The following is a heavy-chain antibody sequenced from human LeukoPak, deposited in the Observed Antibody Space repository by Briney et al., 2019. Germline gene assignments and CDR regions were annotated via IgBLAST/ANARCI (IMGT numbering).Heavy chain of an antibody. CDR2: IYYSGST. D-gene: IGHD3-22*01. Sequence: SETLSLTCTVSGGSISSYYWSWIRQPPGKGLEWIGYIYYSGSTNYNPSLKSQVTISVDTSKNQFSLKLSSVTAADTAVYYCARDGGYYYDSSGYGAFDIWGQGTMVTVSS. J-gene: IGHJ3*02. V-gene: IGHV4-59*01. CDR3: ARDGGYYYDSSGYGAFDI. CDR1: GGSISSYY.